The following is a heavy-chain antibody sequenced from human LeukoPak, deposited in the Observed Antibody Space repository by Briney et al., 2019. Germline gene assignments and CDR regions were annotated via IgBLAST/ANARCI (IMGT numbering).Heavy chain of an antibody. CDR1: GFTFSSYA. CDR2: ISGSGGST. CDR3: AKVAKYYYGPETYYFFEQ. Sequence: GGSLRLSCAASGFTFSSYAMGWVRQAPGKGLEWVSAISGSGGSTYYADSVKGRFTISRDNSKNTLYLQMNSLRAEDTAVYYCAKVAKYYYGPETYYFFEQWGQGTPVTASS. D-gene: IGHD3-10*01. V-gene: IGHV3-23*01. J-gene: IGHJ4*02.